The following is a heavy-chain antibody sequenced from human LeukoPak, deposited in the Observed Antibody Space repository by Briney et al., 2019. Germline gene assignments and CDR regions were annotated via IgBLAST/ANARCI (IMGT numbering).Heavy chain of an antibody. CDR3: ATSRRIHGSGLAVRYSWLGP. D-gene: IGHD3-10*01. Sequence: SVKVSCKASGGSFSNSAFSWVRQAPGQGLEWMGGIIPIFETTNYAQKFQGRVTITADESTGTAYMELSGLRSEDTAMYYCATSRRIHGSGLAVRYSWLGPWGQGTLVTVSS. CDR2: IIPIFETT. V-gene: IGHV1-69*13. CDR1: GGSFSNSA. J-gene: IGHJ5*02.